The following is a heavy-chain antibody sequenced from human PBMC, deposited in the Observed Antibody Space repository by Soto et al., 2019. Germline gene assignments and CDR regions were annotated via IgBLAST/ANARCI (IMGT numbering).Heavy chain of an antibody. J-gene: IGHJ4*02. CDR3: ARGPFFDRQQPFDS. CDR2: IHVTGNT. CDR1: GGSMNNYL. D-gene: IGHD6-13*01. Sequence: ASETLSLTCTVSGGSMNNYLWSWIRQTPGGGLQWIGYIHVTGNTYHNPSLKSPVTISVDASKTQFSLTLSSVTAADTAVYYCARGPFFDRQQPFDSWGQGILVTVSS. V-gene: IGHV4-59*01.